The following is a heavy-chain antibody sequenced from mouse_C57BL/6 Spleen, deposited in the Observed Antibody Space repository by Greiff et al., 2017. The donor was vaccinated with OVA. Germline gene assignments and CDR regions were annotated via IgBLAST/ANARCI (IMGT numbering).Heavy chain of an antibody. CDR1: GFTFSDYY. J-gene: IGHJ3*01. CDR3: ARQNWDGGCAY. V-gene: IGHV5-12*01. CDR2: ISNGGGST. D-gene: IGHD4-1*01. Sequence: EVKVVESGGGLVQPGGSLKLSCAASGFTFSDYYMYWVRQTPEKRLEWVAYISNGGGSTYYPDTVKGRFTISRDNAKNTLYLQMSRLKSEDTAMYYCARQNWDGGCAYWGQGTLVTVSA.